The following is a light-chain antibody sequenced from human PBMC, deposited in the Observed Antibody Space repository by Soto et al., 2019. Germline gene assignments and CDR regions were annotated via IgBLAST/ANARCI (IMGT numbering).Light chain of an antibody. CDR1: QDIRNF. CDR3: QKYSSVPV. J-gene: IGKJ3*01. CDR2: AAS. Sequence: DIPMTQSPTSLSASVGDRVTITCRASQDIRNFVAWYQQKPGKGPKLLIYAASTLQSGVPSRFSGSGSGTDFTLTINSLQPEDVATYSCQKYSSVPVFGPGTKVEIK. V-gene: IGKV1-27*01.